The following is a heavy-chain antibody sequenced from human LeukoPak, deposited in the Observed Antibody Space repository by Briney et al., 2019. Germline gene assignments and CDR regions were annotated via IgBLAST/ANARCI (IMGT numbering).Heavy chain of an antibody. CDR3: ARGARLSYYDYVWGSYRSENWFDP. Sequence: ASVKVSCKASGYTFTGYYMHWVRQAPGQGLEWMGWINPNSGGTNYAQKFQGRVTMTRDTSISTAYMELSRLRSDDTAVYYCARGARLSYYDYVWGSYRSENWFDPWGQGTLVTVSS. V-gene: IGHV1-2*02. CDR2: INPNSGGT. D-gene: IGHD3-16*02. J-gene: IGHJ5*02. CDR1: GYTFTGYY.